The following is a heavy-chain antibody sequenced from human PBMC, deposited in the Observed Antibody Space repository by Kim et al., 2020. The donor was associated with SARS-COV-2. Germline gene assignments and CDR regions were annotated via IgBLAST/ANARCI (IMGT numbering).Heavy chain of an antibody. CDR2: INPNSGGT. V-gene: IGHV1-2*02. D-gene: IGHD3-10*01. CDR1: GYTFTGYY. Sequence: ASVKVSCKASGYTFTGYYMHWVRQAPGQGLEWMGWINPNSGGTNYAQKFQGRVTMTRDTSISTAYMELSRLRSDDTAVYYCAREALLYGSGSYDYYYGMDVWGQGTTVTVSS. J-gene: IGHJ6*02. CDR3: AREALLYGSGSYDYYYGMDV.